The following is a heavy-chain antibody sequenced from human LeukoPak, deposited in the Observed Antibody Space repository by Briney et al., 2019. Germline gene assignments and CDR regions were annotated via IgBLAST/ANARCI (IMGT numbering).Heavy chain of an antibody. CDR3: ARDLGFARHAFDI. V-gene: IGHV1-2*02. CDR1: GYTFTGYY. J-gene: IGHJ3*02. Sequence: ASVKVSCKASGYTFTGYYMHWVRQAPGQGLEWMGWINPNSGGTNYAQKFQGRVTMTRDTSISTAYMELSRLRSDDTAVYYCARDLGFARHAFDIWGQGTMVTVSS. D-gene: IGHD3-3*01. CDR2: INPNSGGT.